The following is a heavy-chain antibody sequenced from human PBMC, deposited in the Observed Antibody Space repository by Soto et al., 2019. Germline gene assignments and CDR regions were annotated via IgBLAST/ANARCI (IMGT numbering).Heavy chain of an antibody. CDR1: GGSFSGYY. Sequence: WETLSLTCAVYGGSFSGYYWSWIRQPPGKGLEWIGEINHSGSTNYNPSLKSRVTISVDTSKNQFSLKLSSVTAADTAVYYCARSRTVTTCDYWGQGTLVTVSS. D-gene: IGHD4-17*01. CDR2: INHSGST. V-gene: IGHV4-34*01. J-gene: IGHJ4*02. CDR3: ARSRTVTTCDY.